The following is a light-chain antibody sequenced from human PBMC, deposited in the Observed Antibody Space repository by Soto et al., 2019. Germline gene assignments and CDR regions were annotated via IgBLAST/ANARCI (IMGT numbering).Light chain of an antibody. CDR1: QSVSSN. J-gene: IGKJ1*01. Sequence: EIVMTQSPATLSVSPGERATLSCRASQSVSSNLAWYQQKPGQALRLLIYGASTRAIGVPARFSGSGSGTEFTLTISSLQSEDFAVYYCQQYNDRPRTFGQGTKVDI. V-gene: IGKV3-15*01. CDR2: GAS. CDR3: QQYNDRPRT.